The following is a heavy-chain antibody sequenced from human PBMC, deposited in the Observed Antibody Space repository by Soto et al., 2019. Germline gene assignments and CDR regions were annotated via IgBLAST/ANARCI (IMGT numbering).Heavy chain of an antibody. CDR2: INHSGST. CDR1: GGSFSGYY. J-gene: IGHJ5*02. Sequence: LSLTCAVYGGSFSGYYWSWIRQPPGKGLEWIGEINHSGSTSYNPSLKSRVTISVDTSKNQFSLKLISVTAADTAVYYCAIVVARVPWFDPWGQGMLVTVSS. D-gene: IGHD2-2*01. V-gene: IGHV4-34*01. CDR3: AIVVARVPWFDP.